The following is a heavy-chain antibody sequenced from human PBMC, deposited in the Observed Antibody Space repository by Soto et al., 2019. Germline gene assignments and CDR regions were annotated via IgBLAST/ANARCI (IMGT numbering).Heavy chain of an antibody. Sequence: ASVKVSCKXSGYTLTELSMHWVRQAPGKGLEWMGGFDPEDGETIYAQKFQGRVTMTEDTSTDTAYMELSSLRSEDTAVYYCATDSSGYKGYFDYWGQGTLVTVSS. CDR1: GYTLTELS. D-gene: IGHD3-22*01. CDR2: FDPEDGET. V-gene: IGHV1-24*01. J-gene: IGHJ4*02. CDR3: ATDSSGYKGYFDY.